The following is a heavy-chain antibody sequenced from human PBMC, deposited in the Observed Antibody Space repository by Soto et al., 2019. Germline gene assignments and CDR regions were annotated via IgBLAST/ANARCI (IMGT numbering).Heavy chain of an antibody. V-gene: IGHV3-72*01. D-gene: IGHD2-2*01. J-gene: IGHJ4*02. CDR2: ARNKADSYTT. CDR3: APAGINCGSSRCPGAY. Sequence: PGGSLRLSCAASGFTFSDHYMDWVRQAPGKGLEWVGRARNKADSYTTEYAASVKGRFTISRDDSKNSLYLQMNSLKTEDTAVYYCAPAGINCGSSRCPGAYWGRGTLVTVSS. CDR1: GFTFSDHY.